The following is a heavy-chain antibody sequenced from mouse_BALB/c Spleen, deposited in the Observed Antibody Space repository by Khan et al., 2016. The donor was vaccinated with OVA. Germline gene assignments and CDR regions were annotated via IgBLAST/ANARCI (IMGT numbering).Heavy chain of an antibody. D-gene: IGHD2-1*01. CDR1: GFTFSNYA. V-gene: IGHV5-9-3*01. CDR2: ISSDGDYT. Sequence: EVQLVESGGGLVKPGWSLKLSCAASGFTFSNYAMSWVRHTPEKRLEWVATISSDGDYTYFPDNVTGRFTISRDNAKNTLCLQMTSLRSEDTAMYYCARSPYGNFAYWGQGTLVTVSA. J-gene: IGHJ3*01. CDR3: ARSPYGNFAY.